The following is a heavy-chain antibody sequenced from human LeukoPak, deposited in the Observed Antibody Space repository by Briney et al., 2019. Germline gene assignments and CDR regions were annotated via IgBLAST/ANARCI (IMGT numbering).Heavy chain of an antibody. Sequence: GRSLRLSCAASGFIFSNYVMHWVRQAPGKGLEWVALIWYDGSNDYYAGSVKGRFTISRDNSKSTLYLQLNSLRAEDTAVYYCAREGGYGGVFDYWGQGTLVTVSS. CDR2: IWYDGSND. J-gene: IGHJ4*02. V-gene: IGHV3-33*01. CDR1: GFIFSNYV. D-gene: IGHD5-12*01. CDR3: AREGGYGGVFDY.